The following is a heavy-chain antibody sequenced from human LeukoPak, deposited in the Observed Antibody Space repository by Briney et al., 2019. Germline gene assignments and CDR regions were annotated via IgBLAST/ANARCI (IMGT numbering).Heavy chain of an antibody. CDR2: ISSSAGTT. J-gene: IGHJ4*02. CDR1: EITLSSYG. D-gene: IGHD2-21*02. V-gene: IGHV3-23*01. Sequence: TGGSLRLSCEASEITLSSYGVSWVRQAPGKGLEWLSAISSSAGTTYYADSVKGRFTISRDNSKNTLYPQLSSLRAEDTAVYYCAKISWDSGGDREKFWGQGTLVTVSS. CDR3: AKISWDSGGDREKF.